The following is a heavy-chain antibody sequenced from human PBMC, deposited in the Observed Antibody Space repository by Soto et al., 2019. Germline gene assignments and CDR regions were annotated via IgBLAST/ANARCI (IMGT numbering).Heavy chain of an antibody. CDR3: VRVDS. J-gene: IGHJ4*02. V-gene: IGHV3-64D*08. CDR2: ISGNGGVT. Sequence: GGSLRLSYSASGFIFSTYAMHWVRQAPGKGLEYVSAISGNGGVTYYADSVKDRFTISRDNSKNTLYLQMGSLRVDDTAVYYCVRVDSWGQGALVTVSS. CDR1: GFIFSTYA.